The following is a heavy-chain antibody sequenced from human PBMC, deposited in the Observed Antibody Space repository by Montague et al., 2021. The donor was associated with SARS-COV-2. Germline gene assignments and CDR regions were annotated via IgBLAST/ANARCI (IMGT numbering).Heavy chain of an antibody. CDR1: GFTFSSYE. V-gene: IGHV3-48*03. CDR3: AILELGLFEHGMDY. CDR2: ITSDGGII. J-gene: IGHJ6*02. D-gene: IGHD3-3*01. Sequence: SLRLSCAASGFTFSSYEMHWVRQAPGKGLEWVSYITSDGGIINYADFVEGRFTTSRDNAKNSLYLHMNSLRVGDTAVYYCAILELGLFEHGMDYWGQGTTVTVS.